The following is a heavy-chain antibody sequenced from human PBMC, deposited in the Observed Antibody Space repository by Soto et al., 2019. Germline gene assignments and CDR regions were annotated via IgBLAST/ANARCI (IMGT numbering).Heavy chain of an antibody. V-gene: IGHV4-4*02. CDR3: AIRTTVTTRLGY. CDR2: IYHSGST. D-gene: IGHD4-17*01. CDR1: GGSISSSNW. Sequence: SETLSLTCAVSGGSISSSNWWSWVRKPPGKGLEWIGEIYHSGSTNYNPSLKSRVTISVDKSKNQFSLKLSSMTAADTAVYYCAIRTTVTTRLGYWGQGTLVTVSS. J-gene: IGHJ4*02.